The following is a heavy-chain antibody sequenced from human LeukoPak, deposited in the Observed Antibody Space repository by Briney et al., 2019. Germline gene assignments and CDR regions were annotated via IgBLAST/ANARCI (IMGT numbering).Heavy chain of an antibody. CDR3: ARDPPYHYDSSGYYSRTGKFDY. J-gene: IGHJ4*02. CDR2: ISAYKGNT. Sequence: AAVKVSCKATGYTFTRYGISWVRQAPGQGLEWMGWISAYKGNTNFAQKLQGRVTMTIDTSTRTTYMELRSLRSDDTAVYYCARDPPYHYDSSGYYSRTGKFDYWGQGTLVTVSS. V-gene: IGHV1-18*01. D-gene: IGHD3-22*01. CDR1: GYTFTRYG.